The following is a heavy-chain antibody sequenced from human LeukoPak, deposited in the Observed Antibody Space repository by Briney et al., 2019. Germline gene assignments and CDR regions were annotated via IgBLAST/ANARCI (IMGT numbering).Heavy chain of an antibody. CDR3: ARHGGSVPRAAFDI. CDR2: IYYSGST. V-gene: IGHV4-39*01. Sequence: SETLSLTCTVSDGSISSSSYYWGWIRQPPGKGLEWIGSIYYSGSTYYNPSLKSRVTISVDTSKNQFSLKLSSVTAADTAVYYCARHGGSVPRAAFDIWGQGTMVTVSS. J-gene: IGHJ3*02. D-gene: IGHD3-16*01. CDR1: DGSISSSSYY.